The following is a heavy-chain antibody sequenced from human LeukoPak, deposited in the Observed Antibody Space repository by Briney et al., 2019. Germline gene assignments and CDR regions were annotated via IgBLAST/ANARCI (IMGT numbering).Heavy chain of an antibody. D-gene: IGHD5-12*01. Sequence: PGGSLRLSCAAFGTIFNRYTMNWVRQAPGKGLEWVSSISAGGSSIYYSDSVGGRFTIARDDAKNSLYLQMNSLRADDTAVHYCARDGLGYDAWGPGTLVTVSS. CDR1: GTIFNRYT. CDR3: ARDGLGYDA. V-gene: IGHV3-21*01. CDR2: ISAGGSSI. J-gene: IGHJ5*02.